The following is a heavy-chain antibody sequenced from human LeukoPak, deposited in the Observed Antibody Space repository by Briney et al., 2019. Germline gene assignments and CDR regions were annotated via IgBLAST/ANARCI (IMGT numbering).Heavy chain of an antibody. Sequence: PGRSLRLSCAASGFTFSNYAMHWVRQAPGKGLEWVAVIWYDGSNKYYADSVKGRFTISRDTSKNTLYLQMNSLRAEDTAVYYCARHKDWTFDYWGQGTPVTVSS. CDR3: ARHKDWTFDY. CDR1: GFTFSNYA. D-gene: IGHD3/OR15-3a*01. CDR2: IWYDGSNK. V-gene: IGHV3-33*08. J-gene: IGHJ4*02.